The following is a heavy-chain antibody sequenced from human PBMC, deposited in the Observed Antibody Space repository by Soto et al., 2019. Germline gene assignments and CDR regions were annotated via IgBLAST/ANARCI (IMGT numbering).Heavy chain of an antibody. Sequence: PGGSLRLSCAASGFTFSSFAMTWVRQAPGEGLEWVSGISVSGGSTYYADSVKGRFTISRDNSKNTLYLQMSSLRAEDTAVYYCAKRIECSGTYYKGPFDYWGQGTLVTVSS. CDR1: GFTFSSFA. J-gene: IGHJ4*02. D-gene: IGHD3-10*02. CDR2: ISVSGGST. CDR3: AKRIECSGTYYKGPFDY. V-gene: IGHV3-23*01.